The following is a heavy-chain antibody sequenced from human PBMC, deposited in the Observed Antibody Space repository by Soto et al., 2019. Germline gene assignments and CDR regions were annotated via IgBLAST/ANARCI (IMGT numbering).Heavy chain of an antibody. CDR1: GFTFGDYA. CDR3: TRAPPRRYSGYYYGMDV. J-gene: IGHJ6*02. D-gene: IGHD2-21*01. V-gene: IGHV3-49*04. Sequence: GVLRLSCTASGFTFGDYAMSWVRQAPGKGLEWVGFIRSKAYGGTTEYAASVKGRFTISRDDSKSIAYLQMNSLKTEDTAVYYCTRAPPRRYSGYYYGMDVWGQGTTVTVSS. CDR2: IRSKAYGGTT.